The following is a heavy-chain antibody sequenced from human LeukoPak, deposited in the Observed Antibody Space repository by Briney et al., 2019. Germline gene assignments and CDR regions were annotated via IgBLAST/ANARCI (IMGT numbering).Heavy chain of an antibody. Sequence: PSETLSLTCSVSGGSINSYYWSWIRQPPGKGLEWIGYIYYSGSTNYSPSLKSRVSISIDTSKNQFSLNLRSVTAADTAVFYCALIDYYNYGLDSWGQGTLVTVSS. J-gene: IGHJ5*01. CDR1: GGSINSYY. V-gene: IGHV4-59*01. CDR2: IYYSGST. CDR3: ALIDYYNYGLDS. D-gene: IGHD3-10*01.